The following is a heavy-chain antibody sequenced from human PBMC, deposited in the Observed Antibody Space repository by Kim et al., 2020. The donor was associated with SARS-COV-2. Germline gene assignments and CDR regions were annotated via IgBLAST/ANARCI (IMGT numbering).Heavy chain of an antibody. D-gene: IGHD2-2*01. CDR1: GGSISSSSYY. J-gene: IGHJ4*02. CDR3: ASPALRRGCSSTSCYGHTPFDY. Sequence: SETLSLTCTVSGGSISSSSYYWGWIRQPPGKGLEWIGSIYYSGSTYYNPSLKSRVTISVDTSKNQFSLKLSSVTAADTAVYYCASPALRRGCSSTSCYGHTPFDYWGQGTLVTVSS. CDR2: IYYSGST. V-gene: IGHV4-39*01.